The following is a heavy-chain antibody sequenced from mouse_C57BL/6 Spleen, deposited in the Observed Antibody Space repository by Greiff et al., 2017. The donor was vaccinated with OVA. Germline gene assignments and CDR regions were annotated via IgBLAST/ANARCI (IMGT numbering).Heavy chain of an antibody. J-gene: IGHJ2*01. Sequence: QVQLKQPGAELVMPGASVKLSCKASGYTFTSYWMHWVKQRPGPGLEWIGEIDPSDSYTNYNQKFKGKSTLTVDKSSSTAYMQLSSLTSEDSAVYCCARFDGNFGYWGQGTTLTVSS. CDR1: GYTFTSYW. CDR3: ARFDGNFGY. D-gene: IGHD2-1*01. V-gene: IGHV1-69*01. CDR2: IDPSDSYT.